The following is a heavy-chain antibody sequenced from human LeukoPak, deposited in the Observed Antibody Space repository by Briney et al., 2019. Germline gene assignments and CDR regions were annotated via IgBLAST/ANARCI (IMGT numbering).Heavy chain of an antibody. V-gene: IGHV3-48*01. CDR3: AXDLYGDYEVGAFDI. CDR2: ISSPRTTI. J-gene: IGHJ3*02. D-gene: IGHD4-17*01. Sequence: GGSLRLSCAASGFTFSTYPMNWVRQPPGKGLEWVSYISSPRTTIYYADSVKGRFTISRDNTRNSLYLQMNSLRAEDTAVYYCAXDLYGDYEVGAFDIRGQGTMVTVSS. CDR1: GFTFSTYP.